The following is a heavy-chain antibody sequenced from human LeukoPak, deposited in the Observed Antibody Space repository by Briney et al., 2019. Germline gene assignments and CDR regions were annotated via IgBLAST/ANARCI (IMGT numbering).Heavy chain of an antibody. CDR3: ARGALSSSTSRTPRDY. J-gene: IGHJ4*02. CDR1: GFTFSSYS. D-gene: IGHD2-2*01. CDR2: ISRSGSTK. Sequence: GGSLRLSCAASGFTFSSYSMNWVRQAPGKGLEWVSSISRSGSTKYYADSVKGRFTISRDNAKNSLFLQMNSLRAEDTAVYYCARGALSSSTSRTPRDYWGQGTLVTVSS. V-gene: IGHV3-48*04.